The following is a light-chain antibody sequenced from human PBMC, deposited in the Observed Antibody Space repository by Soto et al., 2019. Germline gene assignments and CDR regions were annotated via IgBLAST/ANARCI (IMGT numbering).Light chain of an antibody. CDR2: AAS. CDR1: QSISSY. V-gene: IGKV1-39*01. J-gene: IGKJ2*01. CDR3: QQSYSTPRT. Sequence: DIQMTQSPSSLSASLGDRVTITCRASQSISSYLNWYHQRPGKAPKLLIYAASNLQSGVPSRFSGSGSETDFTLTISSLQPEDFATYYCQQSYSTPRTFGQGTKLESK.